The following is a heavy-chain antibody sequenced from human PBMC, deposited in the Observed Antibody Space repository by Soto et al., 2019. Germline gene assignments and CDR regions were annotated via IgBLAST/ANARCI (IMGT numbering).Heavy chain of an antibody. CDR1: GFTFSSYG. Sequence: QVQLVESGGGVVQPGRSLRLSCAASGFTFSSYGMHWVRQAPGKGLEWVAVISYDGSNKYYADSVKGRFTISRDNSKNTLYLQMNSLRAEDTAVYYCAKESDRWVLLTDYWGQGTLVTVSS. V-gene: IGHV3-30*18. CDR3: AKESDRWVLLTDY. J-gene: IGHJ4*02. CDR2: ISYDGSNK. D-gene: IGHD1-26*01.